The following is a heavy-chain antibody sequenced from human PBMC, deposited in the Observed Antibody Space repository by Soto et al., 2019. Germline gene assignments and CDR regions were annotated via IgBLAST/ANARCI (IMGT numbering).Heavy chain of an antibody. J-gene: IGHJ4*02. CDR3: SRDTAARPDN. CDR2: INPNSGGT. CDR1: GYTFTGYY. Sequence: SVKVSCKASGYTFTGYYMHWGRQAPGQGLEWMGWINPNSGGTDYAQKFQGRVTMTRDTSISTAYMELSRLRSDDTAVYYCSRDTAARPDNWGQGTLVTVSS. D-gene: IGHD6-6*01. V-gene: IGHV1-2*02.